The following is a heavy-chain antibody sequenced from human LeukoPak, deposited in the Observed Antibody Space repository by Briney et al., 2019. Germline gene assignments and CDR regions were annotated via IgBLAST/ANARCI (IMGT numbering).Heavy chain of an antibody. CDR1: GGSISSGGYS. CDR3: ARDGPAYTSRWYDYYYGLDV. Sequence: SQTLSLTCAVSGGSISSGGYSWSWIRQPPGKGLEWIGYIYHSGSTNYNPSLKSRVTISIDTSKNQFSLKLTSVTSADTAVYYCARDGPAYTSRWYDYYYGLDVWGQGTTVTVSS. V-gene: IGHV4-30-2*01. CDR2: IYHSGST. D-gene: IGHD2-2*01. J-gene: IGHJ6*02.